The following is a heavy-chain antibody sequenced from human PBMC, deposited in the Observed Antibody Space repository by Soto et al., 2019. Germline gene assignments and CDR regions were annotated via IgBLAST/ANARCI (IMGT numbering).Heavy chain of an antibody. J-gene: IGHJ6*02. CDR1: GGTFSSYA. CDR2: IIPIFGTA. CDR3: ARDKVPRYSSSSGSAYYYYGMDV. Sequence: SVKVSCKASGGTFSSYAISWVRQAPGQGLEWMGGIIPIFGTANYAQKFQGRVTITADESTSTAYMELSSLRSEDTAVYYRARDKVPRYSSSSGSAYYYYGMDVWGQGTTVTVSS. D-gene: IGHD6-6*01. V-gene: IGHV1-69*13.